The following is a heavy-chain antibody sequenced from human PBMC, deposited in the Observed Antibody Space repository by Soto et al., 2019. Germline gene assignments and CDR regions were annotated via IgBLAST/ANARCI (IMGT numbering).Heavy chain of an antibody. CDR1: GGTFSSYA. D-gene: IGHD1-7*01. V-gene: IGHV1-69*13. Sequence: GASVKVSCKASGGTFSSYAISWVRQAPGQGLEWMGGIIPIFGTANYAQKFQGRVTITADESTSTAYMELSSLRSEDTAVYYCARDRNNWNYGYSGYYYYYGMDVWGQGTTVTVSS. CDR2: IIPIFGTA. J-gene: IGHJ6*02. CDR3: ARDRNNWNYGYSGYYYYYGMDV.